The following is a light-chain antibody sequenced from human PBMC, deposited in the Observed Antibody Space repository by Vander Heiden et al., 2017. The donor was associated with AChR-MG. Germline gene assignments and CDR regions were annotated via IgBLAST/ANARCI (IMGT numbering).Light chain of an antibody. J-gene: IGLJ3*02. CDR1: SGHSRSA. Sequence: QPVLTQSPSATASLGASVQLACTLRSGHSRSAIAWHQQQPEKGPPYLMKLNGDGSHNKGDGIRDRFSGSSSGAARYLTVSSLQSGDEADYYCETWGTGIHVFGGGTKLTVL. CDR3: ETWGTGIHV. CDR2: LNGDGSH. V-gene: IGLV4-69*02.